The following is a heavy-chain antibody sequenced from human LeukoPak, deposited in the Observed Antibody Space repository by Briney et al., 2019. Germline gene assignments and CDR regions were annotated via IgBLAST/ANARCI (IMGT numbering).Heavy chain of an antibody. J-gene: IGHJ2*01. CDR1: GGSISSYY. D-gene: IGHD6-19*01. CDR2: IYTSGST. Sequence: SETLSLTCTVSGGSISSYYWSWIRQPAGKGLEWIGRIYTSGSTNYNPSLKSRVTMSVDTSKNQFSLKPSSVTAADTAVYYCASRAVAQSNWYFDLWGRGTLVTVSS. V-gene: IGHV4-4*07. CDR3: ASRAVAQSNWYFDL.